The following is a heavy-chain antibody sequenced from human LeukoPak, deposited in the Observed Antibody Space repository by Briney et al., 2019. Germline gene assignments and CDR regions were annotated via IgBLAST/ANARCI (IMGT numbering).Heavy chain of an antibody. V-gene: IGHV4-39*01. CDR3: ATLQYCANGVCYKPRSDY. Sequence: SETLSLTCTASGGSISSSGYYWGWIRLPPGKGLEWIASINYSGTTYYNPSLKSRVTISEDRSKNQFSLKLSSVTAADTAMYYCATLQYCANGVCYKPRSDYWGQGTLFTVSS. D-gene: IGHD2-8*01. J-gene: IGHJ4*02. CDR2: INYSGTT. CDR1: GGSISSSGYY.